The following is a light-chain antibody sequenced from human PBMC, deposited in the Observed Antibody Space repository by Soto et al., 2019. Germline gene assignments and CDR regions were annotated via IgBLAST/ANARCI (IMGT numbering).Light chain of an antibody. Sequence: IQMTQSPSTLSASVGDRVTITCRASQTVANWLAWYQHKPGKAPKLLVYQASILQSGVSSRFSGSGSGTEFSLSISSLQPDDFATYYCQQYNAYRTFGQGTKVE. J-gene: IGKJ1*01. CDR1: QTVANW. V-gene: IGKV1-5*03. CDR2: QAS. CDR3: QQYNAYRT.